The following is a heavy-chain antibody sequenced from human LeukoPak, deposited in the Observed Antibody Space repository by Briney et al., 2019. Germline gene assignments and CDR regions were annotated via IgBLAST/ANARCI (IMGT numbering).Heavy chain of an antibody. V-gene: IGHV3-74*01. CDR1: GFTFSSYW. J-gene: IGHJ4*02. D-gene: IGHD5-18*01. Sequence: GGSLRLSCAASGFTFSSYWMHWVRQAPGKGLVWVSRINSDGSSTSYADSVKGRFTISRDNAKNTLYLQMNSLRAEDTAVYYCARARGSYGLVYWGQGTLVTVSS. CDR2: INSDGSST. CDR3: ARARGSYGLVY.